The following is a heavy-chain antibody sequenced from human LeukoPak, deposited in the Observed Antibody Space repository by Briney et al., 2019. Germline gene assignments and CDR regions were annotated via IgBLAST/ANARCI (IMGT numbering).Heavy chain of an antibody. Sequence: PGGSLRLSCAASGFTFSSYWMSWVRQAPGKGLEWVANIKEDGTETYYVDSVKARFTISGDNAKNSLYLQMNSLRVEDTAVYYCAKEGRSLQTYWGQGTLVTVSS. V-gene: IGHV3-7*03. J-gene: IGHJ4*02. CDR2: IKEDGTET. D-gene: IGHD5-24*01. CDR3: AKEGRSLQTY. CDR1: GFTFSSYW.